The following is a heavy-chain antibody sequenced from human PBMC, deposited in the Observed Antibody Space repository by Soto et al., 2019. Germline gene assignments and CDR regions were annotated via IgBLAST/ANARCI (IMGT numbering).Heavy chain of an antibody. J-gene: IGHJ4*02. CDR3: AKASSGSKYFDY. V-gene: IGHV3-30*18. CDR1: GFIFCYYA. Sequence: GGSLRLSCAASGFIFCYYAMHWVRQSPGKGLEWVALISYGETNEYYADSVKGRFTISRDNSKNTLYLQMNSLGPEDTAVYYCAKASSGSKYFDYWGQGILVTVSS. CDR2: ISYGETNE. D-gene: IGHD1-26*01.